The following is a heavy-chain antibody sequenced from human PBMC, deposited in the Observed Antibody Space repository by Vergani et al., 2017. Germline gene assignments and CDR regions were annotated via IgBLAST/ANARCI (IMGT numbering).Heavy chain of an antibody. D-gene: IGHD2/OR15-2a*01. Sequence: EVHLEESGGGLVQPGRSLRLPCQTSGFNFGEYGVSWVRQAPGRGLAWVSSSSGPGLSTYYADSVKGRFSISRDNSKNTVFLQMHSLRAEDTAIYYCVKEKIDLGSYFFDSWGQGTLVTVSS. CDR1: GFNFGEYG. J-gene: IGHJ4*02. V-gene: IGHV3-23*04. CDR3: VKEKIDLGSYFFDS. CDR2: SSGPGLST.